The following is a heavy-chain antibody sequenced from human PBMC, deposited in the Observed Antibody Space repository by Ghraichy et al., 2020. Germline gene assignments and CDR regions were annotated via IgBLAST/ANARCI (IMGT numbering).Heavy chain of an antibody. Sequence: QTLSLTCIVSGDSISSGIYYWSWIRQPAGKGLEWIGRVYTTGDTIYNPSLNNRVTISVDTSKNQFSLKLTSVTAADTAVYYCARDGYGDVGYFDYLGQGTLVTVSP. CDR1: GDSISSGIYY. V-gene: IGHV4-61*02. CDR3: ARDGYGDVGYFDY. J-gene: IGHJ4*02. CDR2: VYTTGDT. D-gene: IGHD4-17*01.